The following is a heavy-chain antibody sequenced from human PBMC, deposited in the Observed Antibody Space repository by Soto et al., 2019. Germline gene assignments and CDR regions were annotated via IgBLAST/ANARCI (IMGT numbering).Heavy chain of an antibody. V-gene: IGHV4-38-2*01. D-gene: IGHD1-26*01. CDR3: ARIDQSRVELLSTFDY. CDR1: GYSTSSGYY. CDR2: IYHSGST. Sequence: SETLSLTCAVSGYSTSSGYYWGWIRQPPGKGLEWIGSIYHSGSTYYNPSLKSRVTISVDTSKNQFSLKLSSVTAADTAVYYCARIDQSRVELLSTFDYWGQGALVTVSS. J-gene: IGHJ4*02.